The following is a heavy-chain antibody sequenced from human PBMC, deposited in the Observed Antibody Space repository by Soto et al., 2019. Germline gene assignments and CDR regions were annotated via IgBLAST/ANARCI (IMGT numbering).Heavy chain of an antibody. CDR2: LWYDGTNT. Sequence: GGSLRLSCAASGFTFSTCGMHWVRQAPGKGLEWVAVLWYDGTNTYYADSVKGRFTISRDNSKNTLYLQMNSLRADDTAVYYCARDRCTNGVCYAPSDDWGQGTLVTVSS. V-gene: IGHV3-33*01. CDR1: GFTFSTCG. J-gene: IGHJ1*01. CDR3: ARDRCTNGVCYAPSDD. D-gene: IGHD2-8*01.